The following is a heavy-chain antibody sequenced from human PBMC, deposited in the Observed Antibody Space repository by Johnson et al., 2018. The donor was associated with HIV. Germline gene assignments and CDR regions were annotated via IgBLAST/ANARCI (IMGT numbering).Heavy chain of an antibody. CDR1: GFTFDDYG. D-gene: IGHD4-17*01. V-gene: IGHV3-20*04. Sequence: VQLVESGGGVVRPGGSLRLSCAASGFTFDDYGMSWVRQAPGKGLEWVSAISGSGGSTFYADSVKGRFTISRDNAKNSVYLQMNSLRAEDTAVYFCARDSTPWGGDYVGYAFDLWGQGTMVTVSS. CDR2: ISGSGGST. CDR3: ARDSTPWGGDYVGYAFDL. J-gene: IGHJ3*01.